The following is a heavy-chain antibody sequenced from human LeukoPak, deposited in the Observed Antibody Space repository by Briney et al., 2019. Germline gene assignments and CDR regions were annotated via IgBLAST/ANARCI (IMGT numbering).Heavy chain of an antibody. D-gene: IGHD2-21*02. V-gene: IGHV3-30-3*01. Sequence: GRSLRLSCAASGFTFSSYAMHWVRQAPGKGLEWVAVISYDGSNKYYADSVKGRFTISRDNSKNTLYLQMNSLRAKDTAVYYCARETLAYCGGDCYSWGQGTLVTVSS. CDR2: ISYDGSNK. CDR3: ARETLAYCGGDCYS. CDR1: GFTFSSYA. J-gene: IGHJ5*02.